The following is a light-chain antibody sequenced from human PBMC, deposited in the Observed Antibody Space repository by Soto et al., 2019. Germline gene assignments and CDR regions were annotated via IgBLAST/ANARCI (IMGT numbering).Light chain of an antibody. CDR2: AAS. Sequence: EIVLTQSPGTLSLSPGERATLSCRASQSLRRNFLAWYQQKPGQAPSLLIYAASSRATRIPDRFSGSGSGTDFTLSISRLEPEDFAVYYCQQYEIAPKTFGQGTKVEIK. J-gene: IGKJ1*01. CDR3: QQYEIAPKT. V-gene: IGKV3-20*01. CDR1: QSLRRNF.